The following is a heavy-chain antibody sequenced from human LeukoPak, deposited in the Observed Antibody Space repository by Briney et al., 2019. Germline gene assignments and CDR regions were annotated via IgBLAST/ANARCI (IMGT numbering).Heavy chain of an antibody. Sequence: VASVKVSCKVSGYTLTELSMHWVRQAPGKGLEWMGGLDPEDGETIYAQKFQGRVTMTEDTSTDTAYMELSSLRSEDTAVYYCATVRGITMVRGVIMGSNWFDPWGQGTLVTVSS. CDR3: ATVRGITMVRGVIMGSNWFDP. D-gene: IGHD3-10*01. J-gene: IGHJ5*02. V-gene: IGHV1-24*01. CDR2: LDPEDGET. CDR1: GYTLTELS.